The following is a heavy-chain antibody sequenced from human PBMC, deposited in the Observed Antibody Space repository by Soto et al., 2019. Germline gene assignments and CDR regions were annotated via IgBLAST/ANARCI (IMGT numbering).Heavy chain of an antibody. Sequence: PWGSLRLSCAASGFTFSNYCIHWVRQAPGKGLMWVSRINSDGSTTNYADSVKGRFTISRDNAKNTLYLQMNSLRAEDTALYYCARGVRGHYGKDVWGQGTTVTVSS. J-gene: IGHJ6*02. CDR3: ARGVRGHYGKDV. D-gene: IGHD3-10*01. V-gene: IGHV3-74*01. CDR2: INSDGSTT. CDR1: GFTFSNYC.